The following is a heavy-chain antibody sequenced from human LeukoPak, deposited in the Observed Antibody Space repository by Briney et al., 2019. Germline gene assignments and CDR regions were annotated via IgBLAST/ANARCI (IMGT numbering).Heavy chain of an antibody. V-gene: IGHV4-4*09. Sequence: SETLSLTCTVSGGSISSYYGSWIRQPPGKGLEWIGYIYTSGSTNYNPSLKSRVTISVDTSKNQFSLKLSSVTAADTAVYYCASGGRDGYNSPWYNYYMDVWGKGTTVTVSS. D-gene: IGHD5-24*01. CDR1: GGSISSYY. CDR2: IYTSGST. CDR3: ASGGRDGYNSPWYNYYMDV. J-gene: IGHJ6*03.